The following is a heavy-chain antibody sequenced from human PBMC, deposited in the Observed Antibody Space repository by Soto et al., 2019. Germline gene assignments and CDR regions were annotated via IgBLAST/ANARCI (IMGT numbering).Heavy chain of an antibody. Sequence: QVHLQESGPGLVKPSETLSLTCSVSGDSITAYYWSWIRQPPGKALEWIGYIYHAGNTNYNPSLRGRVTMSVDTSRNRFSLTLKSVTAADTAIYYCARLNYNFHHWGQGALVTVSS. D-gene: IGHD4-4*01. J-gene: IGHJ4*02. CDR1: GDSITAYY. CDR2: IYHAGNT. V-gene: IGHV4-59*08. CDR3: ARLNYNFHH.